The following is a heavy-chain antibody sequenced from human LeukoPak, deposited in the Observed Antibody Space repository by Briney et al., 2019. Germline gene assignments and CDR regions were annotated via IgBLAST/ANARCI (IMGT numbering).Heavy chain of an antibody. CDR1: GGSISSYY. Sequence: SETLSLTCAVSGGSISSYYWSWVRQPPGKGLEWIGYIYYSGSTNYNPSLKSRVTLSVDTSKNQFSLKLSSVTAADTAVYYCARGAMTTTSTFDYWGQGTLVTVSS. J-gene: IGHJ4*02. D-gene: IGHD5-24*01. CDR3: ARGAMTTTSTFDY. V-gene: IGHV4-59*13. CDR2: IYYSGST.